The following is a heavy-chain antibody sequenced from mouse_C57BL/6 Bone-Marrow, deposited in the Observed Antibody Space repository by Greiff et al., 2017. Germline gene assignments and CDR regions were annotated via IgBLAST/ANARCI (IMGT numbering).Heavy chain of an antibody. CDR3: AKRGDCYRSSYWYFDV. CDR1: GYTFTSYW. D-gene: IGHD1-1*01. Sequence: QVQLQQPGAELVMPGASVKLSCKASGYTFTSYWMHWVKQRPGQGLEWIGEIDPSDSYTNYNQKFKGKSTLTVDKSSSTAYMQLSSLTSGDSAVYYCAKRGDCYRSSYWYFDVWGTGTTVTVSS. V-gene: IGHV1-69*01. J-gene: IGHJ1*03. CDR2: IDPSDSYT.